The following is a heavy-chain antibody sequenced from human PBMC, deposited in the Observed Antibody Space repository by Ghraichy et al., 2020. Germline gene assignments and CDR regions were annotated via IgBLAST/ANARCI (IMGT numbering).Heavy chain of an antibody. J-gene: IGHJ5*02. CDR2: INHSGST. CDR3: ARRNGGQIVVVENTKNWFDP. D-gene: IGHD3-22*01. Sequence: SETLSLTCAVYGGSFSGYYWSWIRQPPGKGLEWIGEINHSGSTNYNPSLKSRVTISVDTSKNQFSLKLSSVTAADTAVYYCARRNGGQIVVVENTKNWFDPWGQGTLVTVSS. V-gene: IGHV4-34*01. CDR1: GGSFSGYY.